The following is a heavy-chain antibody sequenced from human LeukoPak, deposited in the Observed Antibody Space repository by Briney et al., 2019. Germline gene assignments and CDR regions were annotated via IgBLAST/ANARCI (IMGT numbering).Heavy chain of an antibody. J-gene: IGHJ4*02. Sequence: GGSLRLSCAASGFTFSSYAMSWVRQAPGKGLEWVSTFTGSGDTTYYADSVKGRFTISRDNSKKKLYLQMNSLRAEDTAVYYCATDMVREYDYWGQGTLVTVSS. CDR2: FTGSGDTT. D-gene: IGHD3-10*01. CDR1: GFTFSSYA. V-gene: IGHV3-23*01. CDR3: ATDMVREYDY.